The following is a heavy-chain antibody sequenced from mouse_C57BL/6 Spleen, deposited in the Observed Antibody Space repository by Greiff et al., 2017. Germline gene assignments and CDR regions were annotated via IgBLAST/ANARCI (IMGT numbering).Heavy chain of an antibody. J-gene: IGHJ2*01. D-gene: IGHD2-10*02. V-gene: IGHV5-6*01. CDR1: GFTFSSYG. CDR3: ARQGASNYVDY. CDR2: ISSGGSYT. Sequence: EVKLVESGGDLVKPGGSLKLSCAASGFTFSSYGMSWVRQTPDKRLEWVATISSGGSYTYYPDSVKGRFTISRDNAKNTLYLQMSSLKSEDTAMYYCARQGASNYVDYWGQGTTLTVSS.